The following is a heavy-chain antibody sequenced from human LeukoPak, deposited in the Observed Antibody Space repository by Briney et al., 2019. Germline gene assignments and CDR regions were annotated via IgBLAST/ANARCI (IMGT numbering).Heavy chain of an antibody. J-gene: IGHJ4*02. CDR1: GFTFTGYY. CDR3: VREGNELLSKNFDY. CDR2: INPHSGGT. V-gene: IGHV1-2*02. D-gene: IGHD2-21*02. Sequence: ASVKVSCKASGFTFTGYYIHWVRQAPGQGLEWMGYINPHSGGTNSPQKFQGRVTMTTDTSISAAYMELSSLISNDTAMYYCVREGNELLSKNFDYWGQGTLVTVSS.